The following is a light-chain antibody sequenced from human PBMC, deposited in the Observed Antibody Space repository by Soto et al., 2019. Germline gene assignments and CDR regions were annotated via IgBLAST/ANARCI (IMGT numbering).Light chain of an antibody. CDR2: KAS. J-gene: IGKJ1*01. V-gene: IGKV1-5*03. CDR1: QSISGW. Sequence: DIQMTQSPSIPSASVGDRVTITCRASQSISGWLAWYQKKPGKAPNLLIYKASTLESGVPSRFSGSGSGTEFNLTISSLQTDDFATYDCQQYNSYSKMFGQGTKVDIK. CDR3: QQYNSYSKM.